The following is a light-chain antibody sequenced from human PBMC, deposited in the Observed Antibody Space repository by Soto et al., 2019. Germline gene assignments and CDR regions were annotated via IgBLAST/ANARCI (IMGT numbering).Light chain of an antibody. CDR2: DVN. CDR3: TSNASGSSHVV. CDR1: SSDIGGYDY. V-gene: IGLV2-14*01. J-gene: IGLJ2*01. Sequence: QSALTQPASVSGSPGQSITLSCTGTSSDIGGYDYVSWYQRQPGKAPKLIIYDVNNRPSGVSNRFSGSQSVNTASLTISGRQGEDEADYYCTSNASGSSHVVFGGGIKLTVL.